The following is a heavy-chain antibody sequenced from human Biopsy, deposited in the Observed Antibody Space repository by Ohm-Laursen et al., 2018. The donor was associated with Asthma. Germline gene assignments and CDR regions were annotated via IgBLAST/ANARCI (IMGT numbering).Heavy chain of an antibody. CDR2: ISFDGTNR. J-gene: IGHJ4*02. D-gene: IGHD1-14*01. CDR1: GFSFSNYG. Sequence: SLRLSCAAPGFSFSNYGMHWVRQAPGKGLDWVAVISFDGTNRNYTDSVKGRFTISRDSSRNTLYLQMNSLRAEDTAVYYCARDGPELPTELDYWGPGTLATVSS. V-gene: IGHV3-33*05. CDR3: ARDGPELPTELDY.